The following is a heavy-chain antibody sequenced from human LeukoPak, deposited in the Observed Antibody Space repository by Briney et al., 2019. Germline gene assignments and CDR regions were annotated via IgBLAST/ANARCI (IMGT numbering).Heavy chain of an antibody. Sequence: GRSLRLSCAASGFTFSSYAMHWVRQAPGKGLEWVAVISYDGSNKYYADSVKGRFTTSRDNSKNTLYLQMNSLRAEDTAVYYCARDGKAARAGYYGMDVWGQGTTVTVSS. V-gene: IGHV3-30-3*01. CDR1: GFTFSSYA. D-gene: IGHD6-6*01. J-gene: IGHJ6*02. CDR3: ARDGKAARAGYYGMDV. CDR2: ISYDGSNK.